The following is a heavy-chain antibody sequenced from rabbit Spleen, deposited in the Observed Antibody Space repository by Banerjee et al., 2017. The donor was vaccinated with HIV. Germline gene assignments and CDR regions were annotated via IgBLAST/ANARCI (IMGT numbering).Heavy chain of an antibody. J-gene: IGHJ6*01. D-gene: IGHD8-1*01. CDR3: ARDSGTSFSSYGMDL. CDR1: GFSFTYIDH. CDR2: VAAGVSFTT. V-gene: IGHV1S40*01. Sequence: QSLEESGGDLVKPGASLTLTCTASGFSFTYIDHLCWVRQPPGKGPEWIACVAAGVSFTTYYATWAKGRFTISKTSSTTVTLQMTSLTAADTATYFCARDSGTSFSSYGMDLWGPGTLVTVS.